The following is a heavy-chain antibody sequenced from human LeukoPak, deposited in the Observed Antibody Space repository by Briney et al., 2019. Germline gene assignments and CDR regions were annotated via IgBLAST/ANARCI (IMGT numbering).Heavy chain of an antibody. D-gene: IGHD3-22*01. Sequence: ASVKVSCKASGGTFSSYAISWVRQAPGQGLEWMGGIIPIFGTANYAQKFQGRVTITADESTSTAYMELSSLRSEDTAVYYCARSLGYYYDSSGYYSSGGYFQHWGQGTLVTVSS. CDR1: GGTFSSYA. V-gene: IGHV1-69*13. CDR2: IIPIFGTA. CDR3: ARSLGYYYDSSGYYSSGGYFQH. J-gene: IGHJ1*01.